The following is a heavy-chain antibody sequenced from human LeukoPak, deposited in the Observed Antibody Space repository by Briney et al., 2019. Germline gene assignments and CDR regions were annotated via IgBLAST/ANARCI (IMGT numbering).Heavy chain of an antibody. CDR3: ARLDSSGYYYFDY. CDR2: IYYSGST. D-gene: IGHD6-19*01. V-gene: IGHV4-59*08. Sequence: PSETLSLTCTVSGGSITSYYWSWIRQPPGQGLEWIGYIYYSGSTDYNPSLKGRVTISVATSKTQFSLKLTSVTAADTAVYYCARLDSSGYYYFDYWGQGTLVTVSS. CDR1: GGSITSYY. J-gene: IGHJ4*02.